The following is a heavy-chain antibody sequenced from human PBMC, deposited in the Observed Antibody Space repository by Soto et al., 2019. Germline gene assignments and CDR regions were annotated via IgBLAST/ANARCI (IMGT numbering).Heavy chain of an antibody. Sequence: EVQLLESGGGLVQPGGPLRLSCAASGFTFGTYAMNWLRQAPGRGLECVSFISGSGRTTYYADSVKGRFTVSRDNSKNTMYLQMNSLRAEDTALYYCAKFRGPSYSYYYMDVWGKGTTVTVSS. J-gene: IGHJ6*03. V-gene: IGHV3-23*01. CDR3: AKFRGPSYSYYYMDV. D-gene: IGHD3-16*01. CDR1: GFTFGTYA. CDR2: ISGSGRTT.